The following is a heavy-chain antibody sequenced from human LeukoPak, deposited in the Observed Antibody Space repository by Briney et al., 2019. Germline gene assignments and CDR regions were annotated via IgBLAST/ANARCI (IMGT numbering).Heavy chain of an antibody. CDR2: TYYRSKWYY. V-gene: IGHV6-1*01. J-gene: IGHJ6*03. D-gene: IGHD5/OR15-5a*01. Sequence: SQTLSLTCAISGDSVSSNSTAWTWIRQSPSRGLEWLGRTYYRSKWYYDYETSVKGRITINPDTSKNQFSLQSSSVTSEDTAVYYCAQSYSVRLRPVSYYYFYVDVWGKGTTITVSS. CDR1: GDSVSSNSTA. CDR3: AQSYSVRLRPVSYYYFYVDV.